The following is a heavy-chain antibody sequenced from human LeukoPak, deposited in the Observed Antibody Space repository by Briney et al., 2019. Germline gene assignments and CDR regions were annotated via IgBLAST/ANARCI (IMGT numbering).Heavy chain of an antibody. J-gene: IGHJ4*02. CDR2: IHPDGSIT. V-gene: IGHV3-74*03. D-gene: IGHD2-2*01. CDR1: GFTISNYW. Sequence: GGSLRLSCVGSGFTISNYWMHWVRQAPGTGLVWVSRIHPDGSITTYADSVKGRFTISKDNAKNMVYLHMNSLRVDDTAVYYCVSFYETYWGRGTLVTVSS. CDR3: VSFYETY.